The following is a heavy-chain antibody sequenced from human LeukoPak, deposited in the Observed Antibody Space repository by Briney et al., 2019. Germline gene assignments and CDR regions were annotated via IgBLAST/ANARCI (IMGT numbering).Heavy chain of an antibody. J-gene: IGHJ4*02. Sequence: ASVKVSCKASGYTFTSYGISWVRQAPGQGLEWMGWISAYNGNTNYEQKLQGRVTMTTDTSTSTAYMELRSLRSDDTAVYYCARDLGHYYDSSGYLLDYWGQGTLVTVSS. V-gene: IGHV1-18*01. CDR2: ISAYNGNT. D-gene: IGHD3-22*01. CDR3: ARDLGHYYDSSGYLLDY. CDR1: GYTFTSYG.